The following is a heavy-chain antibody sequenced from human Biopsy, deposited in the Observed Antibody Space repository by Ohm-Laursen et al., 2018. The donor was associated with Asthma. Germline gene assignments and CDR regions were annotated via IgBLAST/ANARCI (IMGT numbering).Heavy chain of an antibody. CDR3: ARGQKSAGDRWFDP. CDR1: GYTFNSAG. D-gene: IGHD6-13*01. CDR2: INPNSGGT. V-gene: IGHV1-2*06. J-gene: IGHJ5*02. Sequence: GASVKVSCKTSGYTFNSAGITRVRQAPGQGLEWMGRINPNSGGTNYAQKFQGRVTMTRDTSISTAYMEVSRLRSDDTAVYYCARGQKSAGDRWFDPWGQGTLVTVSS.